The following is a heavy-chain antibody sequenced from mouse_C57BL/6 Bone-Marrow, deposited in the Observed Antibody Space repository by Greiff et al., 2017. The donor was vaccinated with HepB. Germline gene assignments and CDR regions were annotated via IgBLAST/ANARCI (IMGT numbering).Heavy chain of an antibody. J-gene: IGHJ4*01. CDR3: ARESNWDYAMDY. CDR2: ISYDGSN. CDR1: GYSITSGYY. D-gene: IGHD4-1*02. V-gene: IGHV3-6*01. Sequence: VQLKESGPGLVKPSQSLSLTCSVPGYSITSGYYWNWIRQFPGNKLEWMGYISYDGSNNYNPSLKNRISITRDTSKNQFFLKLNSVTTEDTATYYCARESNWDYAMDYWGQGTSVTVSS.